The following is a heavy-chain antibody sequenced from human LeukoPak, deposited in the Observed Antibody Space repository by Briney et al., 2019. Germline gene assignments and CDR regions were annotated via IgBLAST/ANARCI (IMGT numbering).Heavy chain of an antibody. J-gene: IGHJ4*02. Sequence: GGSLRLSCAASGFTFSSYGMHWVRQAPGKGLEWVAFIRYDGSNKYCADSVKGRFTISRDNSKNTLYLRMNSLRAEDTAVYYCAKDPRYYGSGSYQTKWGQGTLVTVSS. CDR2: IRYDGSNK. D-gene: IGHD3-10*01. V-gene: IGHV3-30*02. CDR1: GFTFSSYG. CDR3: AKDPRYYGSGSYQTK.